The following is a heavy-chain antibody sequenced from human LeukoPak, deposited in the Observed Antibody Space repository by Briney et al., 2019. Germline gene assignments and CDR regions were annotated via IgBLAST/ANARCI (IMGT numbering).Heavy chain of an antibody. V-gene: IGHV1-69*04. CDR1: GGTFSSYA. Sequence: SSVKVSCKASGGTFSSYAISWVRQAPGQGLEWMGRNIPILGIANYAQKFQGRVTITADNSTSTDYIELSSLRSENTAVYYCARHLAPGWFDPWGQGPLVTVSS. CDR2: NIPILGIA. J-gene: IGHJ5*02. CDR3: ARHLAPGWFDP.